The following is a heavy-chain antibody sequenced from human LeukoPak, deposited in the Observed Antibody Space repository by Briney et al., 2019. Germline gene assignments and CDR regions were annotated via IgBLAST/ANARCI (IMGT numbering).Heavy chain of an antibody. CDR3: SRESGPFCPFGY. J-gene: IGHJ4*02. Sequence: SETLSLTCGVSGGSISGTNWWSWVRQPPGQGLEWIGEISLAGQTNYNPSLNGRVTMSLDKSSNQLSLHLTSVTAADTATYFCSRESGPFCPFGYWGQGTL. CDR2: ISLAGQT. D-gene: IGHD1-26*01. CDR1: GGSISGTNW. V-gene: IGHV4/OR15-8*02.